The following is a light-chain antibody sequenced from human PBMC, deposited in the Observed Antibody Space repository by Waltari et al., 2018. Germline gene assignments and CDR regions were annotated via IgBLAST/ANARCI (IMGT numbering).Light chain of an antibody. Sequence: QSVLTPPPSTSGTPGQAVTLPWSGSSSNIENNYVYWYQQLPGTAPKLLVYWNNRRPSGLTDRFFASKSGTSASLAISGLRSEDEGDYYCLAWDASLSGWVFGGGTKVTVL. CDR3: LAWDASLSGWV. V-gene: IGLV1-47*01. CDR2: WNN. J-gene: IGLJ3*02. CDR1: SSNIENNY.